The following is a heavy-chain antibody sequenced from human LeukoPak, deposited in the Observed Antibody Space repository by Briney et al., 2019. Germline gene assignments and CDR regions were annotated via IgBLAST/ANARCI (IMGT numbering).Heavy chain of an antibody. CDR2: INANSGVT. J-gene: IGHJ6*03. CDR3: AKDRYGDYEAPFHYYMDA. D-gene: IGHD5-12*01. Sequence: GASVKVSCKASGYTFSGFYIHWVRQAPGQGLEWMGWINANSGVTNYAQKLQGRVTITRDTSIGTAYMQLSRLRSDDTAVYYCAKDRYGDYEAPFHYYMDAWGRGTTVTVSS. V-gene: IGHV1-2*02. CDR1: GYTFSGFY.